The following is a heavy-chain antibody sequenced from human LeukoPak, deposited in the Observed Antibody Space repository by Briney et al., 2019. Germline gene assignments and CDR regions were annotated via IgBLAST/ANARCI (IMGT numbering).Heavy chain of an antibody. CDR2: ISGTSGTA. D-gene: IGHD1-1*01. CDR1: GFTFNSYA. J-gene: IGHJ5*02. CDR3: ARVQPDNNDEYNWFDP. V-gene: IGHV3-23*01. Sequence: GSLRLSCAASGFTFNSYAMTWVRQGAGRGLEWVSTISGTSGTASYADSVEGRFSISRDDSKNTVYLQMTSLRAEDTAVYFCARVQPDNNDEYNWFDPWGQGTQVTVSS.